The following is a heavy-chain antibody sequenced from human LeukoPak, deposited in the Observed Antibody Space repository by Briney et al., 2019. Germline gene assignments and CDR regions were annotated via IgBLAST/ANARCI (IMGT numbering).Heavy chain of an antibody. Sequence: GGSLRLSCAASGFTFSSYSMNWARQAPGKGLEWVSSISSSSSYIYYADSVKGRFTISRDNAKNSLYLQMNSLRAEDTAAYYCARDYDSSGYYYPHFDYWGQGTLVTVSS. CDR1: GFTFSSYS. D-gene: IGHD3-22*01. CDR3: ARDYDSSGYYYPHFDY. CDR2: ISSSSSYI. J-gene: IGHJ4*02. V-gene: IGHV3-21*01.